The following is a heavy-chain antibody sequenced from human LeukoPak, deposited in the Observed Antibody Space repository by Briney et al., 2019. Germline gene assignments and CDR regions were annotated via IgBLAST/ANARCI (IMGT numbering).Heavy chain of an antibody. Sequence: GGSLRLSCAASGFTYSTYAMTWVRQAPGKGLEWVSVISGVGSNTDYADSVKGRFTISRDNSKNTLPLQMNSLRAEDTAIYYCAKLFGTGTTPTDYWGQGTLVTVSS. D-gene: IGHD1-1*01. CDR2: ISGVGSNT. V-gene: IGHV3-23*01. CDR1: GFTYSTYA. J-gene: IGHJ4*02. CDR3: AKLFGTGTTPTDY.